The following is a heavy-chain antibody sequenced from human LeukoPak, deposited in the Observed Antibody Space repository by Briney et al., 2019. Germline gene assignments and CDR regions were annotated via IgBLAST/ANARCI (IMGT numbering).Heavy chain of an antibody. Sequence: GGSLRLSCVASGFTFSSSWMTWVRQAPGKGLEWVASIREDGSQKTAVDSVRGRFTISRDNAKNSVCLQMDSLRAEDTAVYYCARGPTNGQAFDYWGQGTLVSVSS. CDR3: ARGPTNGQAFDY. V-gene: IGHV3-7*01. D-gene: IGHD2-8*01. CDR2: IREDGSQK. CDR1: GFTFSSSW. J-gene: IGHJ4*02.